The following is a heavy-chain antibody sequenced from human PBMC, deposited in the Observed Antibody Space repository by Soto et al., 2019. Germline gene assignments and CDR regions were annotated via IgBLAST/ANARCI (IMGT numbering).Heavy chain of an antibody. D-gene: IGHD1-1*01. V-gene: IGHV1-18*01. CDR1: GYTFTSYG. CDR2: ISAYNGNT. Sequence: QVQLVQSGAEVKKPGASVKVSCKASGYTFTSYGISWVRQASGQGLVWMGWISAYNGNTKDAQKLQGRVTMTTDTPTSTAYMELRSLRSDATAVYYCARDQAFKSNDGRGFDPWGQATLVTVSS. CDR3: ARDQAFKSNDGRGFDP. J-gene: IGHJ5*02.